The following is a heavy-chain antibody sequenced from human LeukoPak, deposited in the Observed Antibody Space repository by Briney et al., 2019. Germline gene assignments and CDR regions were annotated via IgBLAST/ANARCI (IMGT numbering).Heavy chain of an antibody. J-gene: IGHJ4*02. Sequence: SETLSLTCAVYGGSFSGYYWSWIRQPPGKGLEWIGEINHSGSTNYNPSLKSRVTISVDTSKNQFSLKLSSVTAADTAVYYCARGAGAYSYGSRCFGYWGQGTLVTVSS. CDR1: GGSFSGYY. D-gene: IGHD5-18*01. CDR3: ARGAGAYSYGSRCFGY. V-gene: IGHV4-34*01. CDR2: INHSGST.